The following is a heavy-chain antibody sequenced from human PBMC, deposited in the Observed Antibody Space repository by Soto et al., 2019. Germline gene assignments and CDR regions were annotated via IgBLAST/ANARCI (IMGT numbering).Heavy chain of an antibody. CDR2: IIPFLGTT. Sequence: SVKVSCKASGGTFSSYGISWVRQAPGQGLEWMGRIIPFLGTTNYAQNFQDRLTVTADTSTNTAFMELSSLRSDDTAVYYCAREGYTSSSIHSFLDSWGQGTLVTVAS. CDR3: AREGYTSSSIHSFLDS. D-gene: IGHD6-6*01. CDR1: GGTFSSYG. V-gene: IGHV1-69*10. J-gene: IGHJ4*02.